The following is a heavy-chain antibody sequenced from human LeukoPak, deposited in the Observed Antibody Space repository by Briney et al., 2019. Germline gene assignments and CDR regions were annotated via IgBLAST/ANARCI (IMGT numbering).Heavy chain of an antibody. CDR2: ISGSGDST. CDR1: GFTFSTYA. J-gene: IGHJ4*02. CDR3: ARDSGSYLQPTDY. V-gene: IGHV3-23*01. D-gene: IGHD1-26*01. Sequence: GGSLRLSCTASGFTFSTYAMTWVRQAPGKGLGWVSSISGSGDSTYYADSVKGRFTISRDNSKNTLYLQMNSLRADDTALYHCARDSGSYLQPTDYWGQGTLVTVSS.